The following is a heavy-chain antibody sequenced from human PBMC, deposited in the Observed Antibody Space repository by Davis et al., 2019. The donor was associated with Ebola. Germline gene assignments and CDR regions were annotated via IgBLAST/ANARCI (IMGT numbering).Heavy chain of an antibody. CDR1: GGSISSGDYY. V-gene: IGHV4-39*01. CDR3: ARPWYSGTYYDAYDI. J-gene: IGHJ3*02. D-gene: IGHD1-26*01. CDR2: FSYGDNTH. Sequence: MPSETLSLTCTVSGGSISSGDYYWGWIRQPPGKGLEWVGSFSYGDNTHYYNPSLRSRVTISVDTSRNQFSLKLSSATAADTAVYYCARPWYSGTYYDAYDIWGQGTMVAVSS.